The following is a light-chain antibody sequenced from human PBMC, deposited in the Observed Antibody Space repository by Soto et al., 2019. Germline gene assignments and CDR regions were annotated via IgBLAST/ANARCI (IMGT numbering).Light chain of an antibody. CDR3: QQYGGSPRT. V-gene: IGKV3-20*01. J-gene: IGKJ1*01. Sequence: EIVLTQSPGTLSLSPGEGATLSCRASQSIGGNFLAWYQQRRGQAPRLLIHGASNRATGIPDRFSGSGSGTDFTLTITSLEPEDFAVYYCQQYGGSPRTLGQGTKVDIK. CDR2: GAS. CDR1: QSIGGNF.